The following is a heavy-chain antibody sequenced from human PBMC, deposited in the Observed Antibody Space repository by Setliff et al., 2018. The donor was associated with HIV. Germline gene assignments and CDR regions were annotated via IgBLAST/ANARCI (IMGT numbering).Heavy chain of an antibody. J-gene: IGHJ5*02. V-gene: IGHV1-69*04. CDR1: GGSFTSYT. CDR2: IIPIVTIA. Sequence: SVKVSCKASGGSFTSYTFSWVRQAPGQGLEWMGRIIPIVTIAHYAEQFVGRVTITADKSTSTTYMEVSSLRSEDTAVYYCARERPGDHYESTGYQLADWFDPWGQGTLVTVS. D-gene: IGHD3-22*01. CDR3: ARERPGDHYESTGYQLADWFDP.